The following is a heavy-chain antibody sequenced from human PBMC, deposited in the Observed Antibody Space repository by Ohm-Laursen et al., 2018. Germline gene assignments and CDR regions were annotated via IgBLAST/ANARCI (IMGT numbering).Heavy chain of an antibody. J-gene: IGHJ3*02. CDR3: ARGGSVVADAFDI. CDR2: IDRGGNG. CDR1: GFSVSTNY. Sequence: SLRLSCAASGFSVSTNYMNWARQAPGKGLEWVSEIDRGGNGYYAESVKGRFTISRDNSKNTLYLQMNNLRAEDSAVYYCARGGSVVADAFDIWGQGTMVTVSS. V-gene: IGHV3-53*01. D-gene: IGHD2-15*01.